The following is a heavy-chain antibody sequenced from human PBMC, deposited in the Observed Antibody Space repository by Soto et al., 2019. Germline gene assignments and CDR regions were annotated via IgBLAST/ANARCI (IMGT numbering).Heavy chain of an antibody. D-gene: IGHD3-9*01. CDR2: ISAYNGNT. Sequence: GASVKVSCKASGYTFTSYGISWVRQAPGQGLEWMGWISAYNGNTNYAQKLQGRVTMTTGTSTSTAYMELRSLRSEDTAVYYCASGGTQTSYYDILTGTVSGWGQGTLVTVSS. CDR1: GYTFTSYG. V-gene: IGHV1-18*01. J-gene: IGHJ4*02. CDR3: ASGGTQTSYYDILTGTVSG.